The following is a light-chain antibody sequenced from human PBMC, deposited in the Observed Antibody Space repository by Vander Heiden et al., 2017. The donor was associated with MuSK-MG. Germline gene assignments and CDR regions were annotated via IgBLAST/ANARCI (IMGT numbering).Light chain of an antibody. J-gene: IGLJ2*01. CDR2: LND. CDR3: AAWDDSMNGQVL. V-gene: IGLV1-44*01. CDR1: SSNFGRNT. Sequence: QSVLTQPSSACGTPGQRATIPCSASSSNFGRNTANWSRQFPGAAPQLDISLNDQPPSGIPDRFSGSTSDTSASLAISGLQSEDEAYYYGAAWDDSMNGQVLFGGGTKLTVL.